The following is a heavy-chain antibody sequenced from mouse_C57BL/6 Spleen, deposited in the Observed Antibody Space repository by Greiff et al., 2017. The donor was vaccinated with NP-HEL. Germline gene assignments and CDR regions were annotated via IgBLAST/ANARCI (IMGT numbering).Heavy chain of an antibody. D-gene: IGHD1-1*01. CDR1: GYTFTSYW. J-gene: IGHJ4*01. Sequence: QVQLQQPGAELVMPGASVKLSCKASGYTFTSYWMHWVKQRPGQGLEWIGEIDPSDSYTNYNQKFKGKATLTVDKSSSTAYMQLSSLTSEDSAVYYCAREGTVVAKDAMDYWGQGTSVTVS. V-gene: IGHV1-69*01. CDR2: IDPSDSYT. CDR3: AREGTVVAKDAMDY.